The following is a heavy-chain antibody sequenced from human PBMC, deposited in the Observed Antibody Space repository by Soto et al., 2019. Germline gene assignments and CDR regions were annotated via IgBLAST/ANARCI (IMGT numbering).Heavy chain of an antibody. Sequence: QVQLQESGPGLVKPSETLSLTCTVSGGSVSSGSYYWSWIRQPPGKGLEWIGYIYYSGSTNYNPSRKSRVTISVDTSTNQFSLKLRSVTAADTAVYYCSREPHYNWNNTTHFNYWGHGTLVTVSS. D-gene: IGHD1-20*01. CDR1: GGSVSSGSYY. CDR3: SREPHYNWNNTTHFNY. J-gene: IGHJ4*01. V-gene: IGHV4-61*01. CDR2: IYYSGST.